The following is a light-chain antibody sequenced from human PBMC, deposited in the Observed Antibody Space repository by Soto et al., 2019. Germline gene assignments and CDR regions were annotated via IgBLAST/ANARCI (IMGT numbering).Light chain of an antibody. CDR2: GAF. CDR1: QSVSSN. Sequence: EIVMTQSPATLSVSPGERVTLSCRASQSVSSNLAWYQQKPGQAPRLLIYGAFTRATGIPARFSGSGSGTEFTLTISRLQSEDFAVYYCQQYNNWPPYSFGQGTKLEIQ. CDR3: QQYNNWPPYS. J-gene: IGKJ2*03. V-gene: IGKV3-15*01.